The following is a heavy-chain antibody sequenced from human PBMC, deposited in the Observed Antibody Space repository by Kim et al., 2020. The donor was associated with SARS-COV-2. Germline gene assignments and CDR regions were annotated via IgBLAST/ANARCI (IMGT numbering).Heavy chain of an antibody. CDR2: INTNTGNP. Sequence: ASVKVSCKASGYTFTSYAMNWVRQAPGQGLKWMGWINTNTGNPTYAQGFTGRFVFSLDTSVSTAYLQISSLKSEDTAVYYCARDETTTIFGVVIITQAFDIWGQGALVTVSS. J-gene: IGHJ3*02. V-gene: IGHV7-4-1*02. CDR1: GYTFTSYA. CDR3: ARDETTTIFGVVIITQAFDI. D-gene: IGHD3-3*01.